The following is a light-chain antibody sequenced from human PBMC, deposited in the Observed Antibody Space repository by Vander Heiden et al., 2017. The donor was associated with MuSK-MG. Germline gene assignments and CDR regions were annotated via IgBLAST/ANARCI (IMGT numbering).Light chain of an antibody. CDR2: GNS. J-gene: IGLJ1*01. CDR3: QSYDSSLSGYV. CDR1: SSNIGAGYD. Sequence: QSMLTQPPSVSGAPGQRVTISCTGSSSNIGAGYDVHWYQQLPGTAPNLLIYGNSNRPSGVPDRFSGSKSGTSASLAITGLQAEDEADYYCQSYDSSLSGYVFGTGTKVTVL. V-gene: IGLV1-40*01.